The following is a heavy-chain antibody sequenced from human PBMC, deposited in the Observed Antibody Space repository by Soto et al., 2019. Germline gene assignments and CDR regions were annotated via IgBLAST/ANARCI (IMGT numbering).Heavy chain of an antibody. CDR2: ISAYNGNT. V-gene: IGHV1-18*01. Sequence: ASVKVSCTASGYTFTSYGSSWVRQAPGQGLEWMGWISAYNGNTNYAQKLQGRVTMTTDTSTSTAYMELRSLRSDDTAVYYCARTVSTTQQGGPFDPWGQGTLVTVSS. CDR1: GYTFTSYG. J-gene: IGHJ5*02. D-gene: IGHD2-2*01. CDR3: ARTVSTTQQGGPFDP.